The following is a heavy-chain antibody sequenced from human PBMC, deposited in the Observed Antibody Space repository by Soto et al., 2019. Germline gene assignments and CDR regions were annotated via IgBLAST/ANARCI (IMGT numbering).Heavy chain of an antibody. Sequence: GGSLRLSCAASGFTFSSYGMHWVRQAPGKGLEWVAVIWYDGSNKYYADSVKGRFTISRDNSKKTLYLQMNSLRVEDTAVYYCARASATVAVPAANDYWGQGTLVTVSS. CDR3: ARASATVAVPAANDY. CDR2: IWYDGSNK. D-gene: IGHD2-2*01. V-gene: IGHV3-33*01. J-gene: IGHJ4*02. CDR1: GFTFSSYG.